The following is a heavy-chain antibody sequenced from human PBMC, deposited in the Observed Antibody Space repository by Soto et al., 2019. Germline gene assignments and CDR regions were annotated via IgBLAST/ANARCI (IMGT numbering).Heavy chain of an antibody. J-gene: IGHJ4*02. CDR1: GFTFSSYG. CDR2: ISYDGSNK. V-gene: IGHV3-30*18. CDR3: AKDPAADFYYFDY. D-gene: IGHD6-13*01. Sequence: QVQLVESGGGVVQPGRSLRLSCAASGFTFSSYGLHWVRQAPGKGLEWVAVISYDGSNKYYADSVKGRFTISRDNSKNTLYMQMNSLSAEDTAVYYCAKDPAADFYYFDYWGQGTLVTVSS.